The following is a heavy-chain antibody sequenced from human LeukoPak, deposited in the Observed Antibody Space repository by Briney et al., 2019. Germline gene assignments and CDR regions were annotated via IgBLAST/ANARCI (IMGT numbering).Heavy chain of an antibody. J-gene: IGHJ5*01. D-gene: IGHD3-3*01. CDR2: FSGDNGNT. CDR3: AKRSAATSGWFDS. V-gene: IGHV3-23*01. Sequence: GGSLRLSCTTSGFTFSSYAMSWVRQAPGKGLDWVPTFSGDNGNTYYADSVKGRFTISRDDSYNTLYLQMDSLRAEDTAVYYCAKRSAATSGWFDSWGQGTLVTVSS. CDR1: GFTFSSYA.